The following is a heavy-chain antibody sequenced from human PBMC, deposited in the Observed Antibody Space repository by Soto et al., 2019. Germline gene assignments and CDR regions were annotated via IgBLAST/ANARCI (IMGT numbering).Heavy chain of an antibody. CDR3: ARHQGYYDILTGYYDPYYFDY. CDR1: GGSISSSSYY. V-gene: IGHV4-39*01. Sequence: SETLSLTCTVPGGSISSSSYYWGWIRQPPGKGLEWIGSIYYSGSTYYNPSLKSRVTISVDTSKNQFSLKLSSVTAADTAVYYRARHQGYYDILTGYYDPYYFDYWGQGTLVTVSS. J-gene: IGHJ4*02. D-gene: IGHD3-9*01. CDR2: IYYSGST.